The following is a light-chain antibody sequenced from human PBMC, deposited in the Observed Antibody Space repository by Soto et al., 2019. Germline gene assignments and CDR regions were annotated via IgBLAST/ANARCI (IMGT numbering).Light chain of an antibody. CDR1: QSVSSN. CDR3: QQYDNWPVT. CDR2: GAL. V-gene: IGKV3-15*01. Sequence: EVVMTQSPAALSVSPGKRATLSCRPSQSVSSNLAWYQQKPGQAPRLLIYGALSRATGIPARFSGSGSGREFTLTISSLQSEDFAVYTCQQYDNWPVTFGGGTKVDIK. J-gene: IGKJ4*01.